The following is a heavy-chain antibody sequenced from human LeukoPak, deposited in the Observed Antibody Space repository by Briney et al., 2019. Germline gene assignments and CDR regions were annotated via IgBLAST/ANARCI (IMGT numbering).Heavy chain of an antibody. CDR2: IHTSGNT. D-gene: IGHD5-12*01. CDR3: AREARGYSGYDNYFDY. V-gene: IGHV4-61*02. CDR1: GDSISSGSYY. J-gene: IGHJ4*02. Sequence: SETLSLTCIVSGDSISSGSYYWTWLRQPAGKGLEWIGRIHTSGNTNYSPSLKSRVTISRDTSKNQFSLRLTSVTAADTAVYYCAREARGYSGYDNYFDYWGQGTLVTVSS.